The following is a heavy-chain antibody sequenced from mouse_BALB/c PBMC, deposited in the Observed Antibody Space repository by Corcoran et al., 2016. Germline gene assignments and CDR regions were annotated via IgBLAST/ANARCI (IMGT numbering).Heavy chain of an antibody. J-gene: IGHJ1*01. Sequence: EVHLQQSGAELVKPGASVKLSCTASGFNIKDTNMHWVKQRPEQGLEWIGRIDPANGNTKYDPKFQGKATITADTSSNTAYLQLSSLTSEDTAVYYCARWDWYFDVWGAGTTVTVSS. CDR3: ARWDWYFDV. CDR2: IDPANGNT. CDR1: GFNIKDTN. V-gene: IGHV14-3*02.